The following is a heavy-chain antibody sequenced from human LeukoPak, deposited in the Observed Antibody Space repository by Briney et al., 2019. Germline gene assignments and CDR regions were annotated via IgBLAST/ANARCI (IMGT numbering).Heavy chain of an antibody. CDR1: GYTFTGYY. CDR2: INPNSGGT. D-gene: IGHD3-22*01. Sequence: ASLKVSCKASGYTFTGYYMHWGRQAPGQGLEWMGWINPNSGGTNYAQKFQCRVTMTRDTSISTAYMELSRLRSDDTAVYYCARDLLYDSSGYHDYWGQGTLVTVSS. CDR3: ARDLLYDSSGYHDY. V-gene: IGHV1-2*02. J-gene: IGHJ4*02.